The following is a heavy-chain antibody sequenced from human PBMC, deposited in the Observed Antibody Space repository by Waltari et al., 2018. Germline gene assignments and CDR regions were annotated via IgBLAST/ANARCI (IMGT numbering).Heavy chain of an antibody. CDR1: GSNFTGSY. Sequence: QVPLAQSGAEEKKPGASVTVSCRASGSNFTGSYTHWVRQAPGQGLGGMGWFSPNNGDNKYAQKFQGRVTMTRDTSINTAYMELSSLTSDDTAVYYCARDGPGAGNDDFDYWGQGTLVSVSS. D-gene: IGHD3-10*01. CDR3: ARDGPGAGNDDFDY. V-gene: IGHV1-2*02. J-gene: IGHJ4*02. CDR2: FSPNNGDN.